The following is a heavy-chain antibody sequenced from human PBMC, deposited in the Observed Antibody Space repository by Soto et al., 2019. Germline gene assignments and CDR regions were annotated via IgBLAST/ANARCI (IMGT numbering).Heavy chain of an antibody. CDR1: GFSLNTRGVG. CDR2: IYWDNDK. V-gene: IGHV2-5*02. D-gene: IGHD3-10*01. Sequence: SGATLGNSTQTLTLTCAFSGFSLNTRGVGVGWIRQPPGKALPWLALIYWDNDKRYSPPLTSRLTITKDTPKHHVVLMMTDLDPVDTATYYFAHNDYYASGSIYSGQRTPVTVSS. J-gene: IGHJ4*02. CDR3: AHNDYYASGSIY.